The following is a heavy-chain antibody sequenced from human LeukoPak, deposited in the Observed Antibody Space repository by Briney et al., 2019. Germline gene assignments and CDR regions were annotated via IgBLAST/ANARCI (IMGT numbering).Heavy chain of an antibody. CDR3: GYTNNFYH. CDR1: GLSFSGQW. J-gene: IGHJ4*02. D-gene: IGHD3-16*02. V-gene: IGHV3-7*01. Sequence: HPGESLKISCVASGLSFSGQWLNWVRQAPGQGLEWVANIKHDGAEKYYVDSVKGRFTISRDDGQNSLSLHMNSVRAEDTAVYYCGYTNNFYHWGQGALVVVSA. CDR2: IKHDGAEK.